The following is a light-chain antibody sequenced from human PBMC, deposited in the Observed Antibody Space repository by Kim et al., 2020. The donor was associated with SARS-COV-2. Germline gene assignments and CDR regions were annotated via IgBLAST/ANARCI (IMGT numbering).Light chain of an antibody. J-gene: IGLJ3*02. CDR2: ANN. CDR3: QSYDSSLSGWV. CDR1: SSNIGADFD. V-gene: IGLV1-40*03. Sequence: QRVTSSCTGTSSNIGADFDVHWYQHRPGTAPKRLIFANNNRPSGVPDRLSASKSGASASLAITGLQAEDEADYYCQSYDSSLSGWVFGGGTQLTVL.